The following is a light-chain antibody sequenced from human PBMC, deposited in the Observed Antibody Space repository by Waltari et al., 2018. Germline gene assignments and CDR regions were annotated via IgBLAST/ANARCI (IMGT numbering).Light chain of an antibody. J-gene: IGKJ2*01. V-gene: IGKV1-5*03. CDR2: EAS. Sequence: DIQMTQSPSILSGSIGDRVTITCRASQNIYNWLAWYQQKPGSAPNLLIYEASNLESGVPSRFSGSGSGTEFTLTINSLQPDDFATYYCQQYDAYPYTFGQGAKLEIK. CDR1: QNIYNW. CDR3: QQYDAYPYT.